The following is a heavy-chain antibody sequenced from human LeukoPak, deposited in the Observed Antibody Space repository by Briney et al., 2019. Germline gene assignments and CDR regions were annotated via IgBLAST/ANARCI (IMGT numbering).Heavy chain of an antibody. D-gene: IGHD3-22*01. V-gene: IGHV4-39*01. CDR1: GGSINNYY. Sequence: PSETLSLTCTVSGGSINNYYWSWVRQPPGKGLEWIGSIYYSGSTYYNPSLKSRVTISADTSKNQFALKLSSVTAADTAVYYCARQKLYDSSGYFDSWGQGTLVTVSS. CDR3: ARQKLYDSSGYFDS. CDR2: IYYSGST. J-gene: IGHJ4*02.